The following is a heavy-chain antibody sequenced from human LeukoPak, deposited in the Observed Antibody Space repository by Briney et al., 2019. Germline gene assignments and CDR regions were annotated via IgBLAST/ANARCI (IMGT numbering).Heavy chain of an antibody. J-gene: IGHJ6*02. V-gene: IGHV1-69*13. CDR1: GGTSSSYA. D-gene: IGHD5-24*01. CDR2: IIPIFGTA. CDR3: ARDFGEMATISPFYYYYYGMDV. Sequence: SVKVSCKASGGTSSSYAISWVRQAPGQGLEWMGGIIPIFGTANYAQKFQGRVTITADESTSTAYMELSSLRSEDTAVYYCARDFGEMATISPFYYYYYGMDVWGQGTTVTVSS.